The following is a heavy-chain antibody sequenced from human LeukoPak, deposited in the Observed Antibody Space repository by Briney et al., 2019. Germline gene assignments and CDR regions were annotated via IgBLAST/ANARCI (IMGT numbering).Heavy chain of an antibody. CDR3: ASGGFGELFPSHHDAFDI. V-gene: IGHV4-59*01. D-gene: IGHD3-10*01. Sequence: SETLSLTCTGSGGSISSYYWSWIRQPPGKGLEWIGYIYYSGSTNYNPSLKSRVTISVDTSKNQFSLKLSSVTAADTAVYYCASGGFGELFPSHHDAFDIWGQGTMVTVSS. J-gene: IGHJ3*02. CDR2: IYYSGST. CDR1: GGSISSYY.